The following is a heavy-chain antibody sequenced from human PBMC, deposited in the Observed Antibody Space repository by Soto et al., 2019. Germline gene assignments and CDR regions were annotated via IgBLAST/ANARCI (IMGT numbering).Heavy chain of an antibody. CDR1: GFTFSSYA. V-gene: IGHV3-23*01. J-gene: IGHJ4*02. CDR2: ISGSGGST. D-gene: IGHD3-16*02. CDR3: AKDLITFGGVITTGRDY. Sequence: GGSLRLSCAASGFTFSSYAMSWVRQAPGKGLEWVSAISGSGGSTYYADSVKGRFTISRDNSKNTLYLQMNSLRAEDTAVYYCAKDLITFGGVITTGRDYWGQGTLVTVSS.